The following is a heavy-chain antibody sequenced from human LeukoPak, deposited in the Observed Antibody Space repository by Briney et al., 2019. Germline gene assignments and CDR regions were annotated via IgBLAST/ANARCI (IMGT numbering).Heavy chain of an antibody. CDR1: VFTFSVLR. J-gene: IGHJ4*02. Sequence: PGGSLRLSCAASVFTFSVLRMKWVRQAPGMGLEWVSYISIGTSTTYYAHSVKGRFTLSRDNAKNSLYLQLISLRDEDTAVYYWARGHGVTLSNHYFDYWCQGTLVTVSS. D-gene: IGHD3-16*01. CDR2: ISIGTSTT. CDR3: ARGHGVTLSNHYFDY. V-gene: IGHV3-48*02.